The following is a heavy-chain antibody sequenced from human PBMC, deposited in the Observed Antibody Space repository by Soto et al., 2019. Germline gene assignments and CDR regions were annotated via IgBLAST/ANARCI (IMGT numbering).Heavy chain of an antibody. J-gene: IGHJ4*02. CDR2: IIPIFGTA. V-gene: IGHV1-69*12. D-gene: IGHD5-18*01. CDR1: GGTFRSYA. CDR3: ARDYEGDTAMVGVY. Sequence: QVQLVQSGAEVKKPGSSVKVSCKASGGTFRSYAISWVRQAPGQGLEWMGGIIPIFGTANYAQKFQGRVTITADESTSTAYMELSSLRSEDTAVYYCARDYEGDTAMVGVYWGQGTLVTVSS.